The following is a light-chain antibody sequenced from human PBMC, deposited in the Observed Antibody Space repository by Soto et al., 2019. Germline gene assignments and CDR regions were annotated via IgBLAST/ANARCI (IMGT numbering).Light chain of an antibody. CDR1: QRISSH. V-gene: IGKV3-11*01. Sequence: EIVLTQSPVTLSLSTGERATLSCRASQRISSHLAWYQQKPGRAPRLLIYDASNRATGIPAKFSGSGSETDVTLTISSLEHEDFAVYYGQQCNTWPFTFGEGTKVEIK. CDR2: DAS. J-gene: IGKJ4*01. CDR3: QQCNTWPFT.